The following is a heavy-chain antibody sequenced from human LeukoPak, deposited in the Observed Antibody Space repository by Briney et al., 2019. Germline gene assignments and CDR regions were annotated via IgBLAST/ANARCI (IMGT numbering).Heavy chain of an antibody. J-gene: IGHJ4*02. V-gene: IGHV1-18*01. CDR2: ISAYNGNT. CDR3: ATNSCSSGSCYENRGYFDY. D-gene: IGHD2-15*01. Sequence: GASVKVSCKASGYTFTSYGISWVRQAPGQGLEWMGWISAYNGNTNYAQKLQGRVTMTTDTSTSTAYMELRSLRSDDTAVYYCATNSCSSGSCYENRGYFDYWGQGTLVTVSS. CDR1: GYTFTSYG.